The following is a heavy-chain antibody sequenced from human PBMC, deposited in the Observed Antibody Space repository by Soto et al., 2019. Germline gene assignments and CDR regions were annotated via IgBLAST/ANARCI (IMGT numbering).Heavy chain of an antibody. Sequence: EVQLLESAGGLVQPGGSLRVSCTASGFTFSNYGMSWVRQAPGKGLEWVSSISGSGGGIYYADSVRGRFTISRDNSKNTLYLQMNDLRVEDTAVYYCAKNPSLIVVEWSDPWGQGTLVTVSS. V-gene: IGHV3-23*01. D-gene: IGHD2-15*01. CDR3: AKNPSLIVVEWSDP. CDR2: ISGSGGGI. J-gene: IGHJ5*02. CDR1: GFTFSNYG.